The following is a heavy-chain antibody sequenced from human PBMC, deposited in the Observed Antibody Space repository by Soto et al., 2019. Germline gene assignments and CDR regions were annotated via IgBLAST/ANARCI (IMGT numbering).Heavy chain of an antibody. Sequence: GGTFSSYAISWVRQAPGQGLEWMGGIIPIFGTANYAQKFQGRVTITADESTSTAYMELSSLRSEDTAVYYCARGGAVAGNPHYYYYMDVWGKGTTVTVSS. V-gene: IGHV1-69*01. CDR3: ARGGAVAGNPHYYYYMDV. J-gene: IGHJ6*03. CDR1: GGTFSSYA. D-gene: IGHD6-19*01. CDR2: IIPIFGTA.